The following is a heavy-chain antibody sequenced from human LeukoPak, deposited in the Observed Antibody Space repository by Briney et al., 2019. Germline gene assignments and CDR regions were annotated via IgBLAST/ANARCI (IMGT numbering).Heavy chain of an antibody. V-gene: IGHV1-18*01. CDR3: TRVTLRGSKYNWFDP. CDR2: ITPVIGTT. D-gene: IGHD1-26*01. J-gene: IGHJ5*02. Sequence: GASVKVSCKASGYTFTSYGINWVRQAPGQGLEWMGRITPVIGTTKYAQRFQARVTITADRSTSTAYLELRGLTYDDTAIYYCTRVTLRGSKYNWFDPWGQGTHVSVSS. CDR1: GYTFTSYG.